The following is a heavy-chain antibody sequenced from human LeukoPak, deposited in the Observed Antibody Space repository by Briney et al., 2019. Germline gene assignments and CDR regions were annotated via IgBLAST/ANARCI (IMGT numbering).Heavy chain of an antibody. J-gene: IGHJ4*02. CDR1: GFTFSSYA. Sequence: PGGSLRLSCAASGFTFSSYAMSWVRQAPGKGLEWVSAISGSGGSTYYADSVKGRFTISRDNSKNTLCLQMNSLRAEDTAVYYCAGQLWSKSRADYWGQGTLVTVSS. CDR2: ISGSGGST. V-gene: IGHV3-23*01. D-gene: IGHD5-18*01. CDR3: AGQLWSKSRADY.